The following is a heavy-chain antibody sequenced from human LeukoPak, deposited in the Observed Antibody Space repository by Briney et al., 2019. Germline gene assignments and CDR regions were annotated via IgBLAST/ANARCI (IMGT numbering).Heavy chain of an antibody. D-gene: IGHD6-19*01. CDR2: ISGSGGST. CDR1: GFTFDDYG. Sequence: RPGGSLRLSCAASGFTFDDYGMSWVRQAPGKGLEWVSAISGSGGSTYYADSVKGRFTISRDNSRNTLYLQMNSLRAEDTAVYYCANKLSSGVIFDAFDIWGQGTMVTVSS. J-gene: IGHJ3*02. V-gene: IGHV3-23*01. CDR3: ANKLSSGVIFDAFDI.